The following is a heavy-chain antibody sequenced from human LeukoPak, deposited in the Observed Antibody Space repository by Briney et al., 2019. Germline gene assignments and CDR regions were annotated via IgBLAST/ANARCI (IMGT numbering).Heavy chain of an antibody. J-gene: IGHJ4*02. V-gene: IGHV3-11*04. CDR3: ARQYYDFWSGYYTFDY. CDR2: ISSSGSTI. CDR1: GFTFSDYY. D-gene: IGHD3-3*01. Sequence: AGGSLRLSCAASGFTFSDYYMSWIRQAPGKGLEWVSYISSSGSTIYCADSVKGRFTISRDNAKNSLYLQMNSLRAEDTAVYYCARQYYDFWSGYYTFDYWGQGTLVTVSS.